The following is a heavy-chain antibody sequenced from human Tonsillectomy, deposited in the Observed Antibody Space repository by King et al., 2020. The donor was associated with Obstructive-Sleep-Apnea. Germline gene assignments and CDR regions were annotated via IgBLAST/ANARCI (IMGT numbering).Heavy chain of an antibody. CDR1: GFTFSTYS. Sequence: EVQLVESGGGLVQPGGSLRLSCAASGFTFSTYSMNWVRQAPGKGLEWISYISSSTNTIYYADSVKGRFTISRDNAKTSLYLQMNSLRAEDTAVYYCARDSPMIVVPDALDLWGQGTMVTVSS. CDR2: ISSSTNTI. V-gene: IGHV3-48*01. D-gene: IGHD3-22*01. J-gene: IGHJ3*01. CDR3: ARDSPMIVVPDALDL.